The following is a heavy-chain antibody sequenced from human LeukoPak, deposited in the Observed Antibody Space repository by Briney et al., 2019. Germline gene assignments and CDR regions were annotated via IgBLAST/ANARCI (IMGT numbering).Heavy chain of an antibody. D-gene: IGHD4-17*01. V-gene: IGHV3-74*01. Sequence: PGGSLRLSCAASGFTFYSYWMHWVRQAPGKGLVWFSCINGDGSTSNYADSVKGRFTISRDNAKNTLYLQMHSLRAEDTAVYYCARDEPTVTTGPPVGSWGQGTLVTVSS. CDR2: INGDGSTS. CDR1: GFTFYSYW. CDR3: ARDEPTVTTGPPVGS. J-gene: IGHJ4*02.